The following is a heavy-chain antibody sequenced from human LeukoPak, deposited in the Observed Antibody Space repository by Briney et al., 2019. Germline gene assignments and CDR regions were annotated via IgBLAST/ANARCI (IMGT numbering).Heavy chain of an antibody. J-gene: IGHJ4*02. CDR1: GFTFSDAW. CDR3: TKDLRWELRALDY. D-gene: IGHD1-26*01. Sequence: PGGSLRLSCAVSGFTFSDAWMSWVRQAPGKGLEWVGRIKSKTDGGTTDYAAPVKGRFTIARDDPENTLYLQMNSLKIEDTGVYYCTKDLRWELRALDYWGQGTLVTVSS. CDR2: IKSKTDGGTT. V-gene: IGHV3-15*01.